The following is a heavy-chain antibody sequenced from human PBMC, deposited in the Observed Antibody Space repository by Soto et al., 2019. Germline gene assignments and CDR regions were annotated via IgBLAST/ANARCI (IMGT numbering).Heavy chain of an antibody. CDR1: GFTFSTYA. Sequence: PGGSLRLSCVASGFTFSTYAMGWVRRAPGKGLEYVSGISDSGSGTYYADSVKGRFTISRDNSKNTLYLQMNSLRAEDTAVYYCAKDQYDYDSSGYYVDAFDIWGQGTMVTVSS. D-gene: IGHD3-22*01. J-gene: IGHJ3*02. V-gene: IGHV3-23*01. CDR3: AKDQYDYDSSGYYVDAFDI. CDR2: ISDSGSGT.